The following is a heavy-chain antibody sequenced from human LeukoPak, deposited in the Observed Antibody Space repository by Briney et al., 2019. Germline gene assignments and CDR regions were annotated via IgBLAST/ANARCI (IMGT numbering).Heavy chain of an antibody. V-gene: IGHV1-24*01. D-gene: IGHD2-2*01. Sequence: ASVKVSCKVSGYTLTGLSIHWVRQAPGKGREWMGGFDPEDGETIYAQKFQGRVTMTEDTSTDTAYMELSSLRSEDTAVYYCAACVCSSTSCNNWFDPWGQGTLVTVSS. CDR2: FDPEDGET. J-gene: IGHJ5*02. CDR1: GYTLTGLS. CDR3: AACVCSSTSCNNWFDP.